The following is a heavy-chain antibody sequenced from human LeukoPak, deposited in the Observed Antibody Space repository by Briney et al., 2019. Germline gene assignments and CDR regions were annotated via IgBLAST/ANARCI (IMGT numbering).Heavy chain of an antibody. D-gene: IGHD4-17*01. CDR3: AGDRGGDYDYYYGMDV. Sequence: SQTLSLTCAVSGGSISSGGSSCSWIRQPPGKGLEWLGNVEPSGSTYYTPSLKCRVTISVDRSKNQFSLKRSSVTAADTAVYYFAGDRGGDYDYYYGMDVWGKGTTVTVSS. CDR2: VEPSGST. J-gene: IGHJ6*04. CDR1: GGSISSGGSS. V-gene: IGHV4-30-2*01.